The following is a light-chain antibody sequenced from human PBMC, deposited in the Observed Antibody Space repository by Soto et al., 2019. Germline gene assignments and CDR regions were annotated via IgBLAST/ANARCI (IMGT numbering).Light chain of an antibody. V-gene: IGKV1-5*01. Sequence: DIQMTQSPSTLSSSIGDKVTITCRASQRLNGRLAWYQQRPGHAPNLLIYDVSTLETGVPSRFSGTGSETEFTLTISGLQPDDFATYYCQQYYYYSTFGPGTKVEIK. CDR2: DVS. CDR1: QRLNGR. CDR3: QQYYYYST. J-gene: IGKJ1*01.